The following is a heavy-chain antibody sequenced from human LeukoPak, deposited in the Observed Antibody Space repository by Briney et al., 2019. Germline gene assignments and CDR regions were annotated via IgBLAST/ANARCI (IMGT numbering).Heavy chain of an antibody. J-gene: IGHJ5*02. CDR1: GHSFVTHW. Sequence: GESLKISCKGSGHSFVTHWIAWVRQMPGKGLEWMGMIYPGDSDTKYSPSFQGQVTISGDKSSASAYLQWSSLKASDSAMYYCARRPYDSSGYSWFDPWGQGTLVTVSS. D-gene: IGHD3-22*01. CDR3: ARRPYDSSGYSWFDP. V-gene: IGHV5-51*01. CDR2: IYPGDSDT.